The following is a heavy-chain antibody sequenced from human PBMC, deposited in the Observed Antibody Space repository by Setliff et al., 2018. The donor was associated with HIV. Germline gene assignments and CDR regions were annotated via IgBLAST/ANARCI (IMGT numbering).Heavy chain of an antibody. CDR2: IYIYNSGST. J-gene: IGHJ4*02. D-gene: IGHD3-3*01. CDR3: ARGVNFDY. Sequence: KPSETLSLTCSVSGGSFSGYYWGWIRQPPGKGLEWIGYIYIYNSGSTNYNPSLTSRVTISVDTSRNQFSLKLTSVTAADTAIYYCARGVNFDYWGQGTQVTVS. V-gene: IGHV4-59*01. CDR1: GGSFSGYY.